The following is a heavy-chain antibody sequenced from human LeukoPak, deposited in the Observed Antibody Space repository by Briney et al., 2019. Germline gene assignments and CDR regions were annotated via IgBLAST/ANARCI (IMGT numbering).Heavy chain of an antibody. J-gene: IGHJ3*02. CDR2: ISSSGSTI. V-gene: IGHV3-48*03. CDR3: ALSSYGSGSYHPDGAFDI. D-gene: IGHD3-10*01. CDR1: GFTFSSYE. Sequence: GGSLRLSCAASGFTFSSYEMNWVRQAPGKGLEWVSYISSSGSTIYYADSVKGRFTNSRDNAKNSLYLQMNSLRAEDTAVYYCALSSYGSGSYHPDGAFDIWGQGTMVTVSS.